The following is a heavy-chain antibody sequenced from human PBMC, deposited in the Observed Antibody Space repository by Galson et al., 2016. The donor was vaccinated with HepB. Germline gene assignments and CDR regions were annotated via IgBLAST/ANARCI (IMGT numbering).Heavy chain of an antibody. CDR3: ARVSGTYFPYYYYGMDV. CDR2: ISYDGSNK. Sequence: SLRLSCAASEFTFSSYGMHWVRQAPGKGLEWVAVISYDGSNKYYADSVKGRFTISRDNSKNTLYLQMNSLRAEDTAVYYCARVSGTYFPYYYYGMDVWGQGTTVIVSS. CDR1: EFTFSSYG. J-gene: IGHJ6*02. V-gene: IGHV3-30*03. D-gene: IGHD1-26*01.